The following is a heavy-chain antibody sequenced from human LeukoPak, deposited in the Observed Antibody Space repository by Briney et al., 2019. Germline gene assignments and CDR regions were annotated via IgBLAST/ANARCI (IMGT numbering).Heavy chain of an antibody. CDR2: IKQDGSGK. D-gene: IGHD2-2*01. J-gene: IGHJ6*02. CDR1: GFTFSSYW. V-gene: IGHV3-7*01. CDR3: ARDRDCSSTSCYDYYYYYGMDV. Sequence: GGSLRLSCAASGFTFSSYWMSWVRQAPGKGLEWVANIKQDGSGKYYVDSVKGRFTISRDNAKNSLYLQMNSLRAEDTAVYYCARDRDCSSTSCYDYYYYYGMDVWGQGTTVTVSS.